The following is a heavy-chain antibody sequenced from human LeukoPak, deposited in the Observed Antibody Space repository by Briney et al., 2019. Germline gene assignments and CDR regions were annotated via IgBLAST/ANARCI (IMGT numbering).Heavy chain of an antibody. V-gene: IGHV3-74*01. J-gene: IGHJ4*02. CDR3: VADLGDYADF. Sequence: QTGGSLRLSCAASGFTFSRYWMHWVRQAPGEGLVWVSRIKTDGTYTSNADSVKGRFTISRDNAKSTLYLHMNSLRVEDRAVYYCVADLGDYADFWGQGTLVTVSS. CDR2: IKTDGTYT. CDR1: GFTFSRYW.